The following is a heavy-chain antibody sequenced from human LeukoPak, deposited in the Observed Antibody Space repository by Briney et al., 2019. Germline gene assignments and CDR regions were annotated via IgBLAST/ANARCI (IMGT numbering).Heavy chain of an antibody. V-gene: IGHV1-2*02. Sequence: ASVKVSCKASGYTFTGYYMHWVRQAPGQGLEWMGWINPNSGGTNYAQKFQGRVTMTRDTSISTAYMELSRLRSDDTAVYYCARDMLGHYNWFDPWGQGILVTVSS. J-gene: IGHJ5*02. D-gene: IGHD2-8*01. CDR3: ARDMLGHYNWFDP. CDR2: INPNSGGT. CDR1: GYTFTGYY.